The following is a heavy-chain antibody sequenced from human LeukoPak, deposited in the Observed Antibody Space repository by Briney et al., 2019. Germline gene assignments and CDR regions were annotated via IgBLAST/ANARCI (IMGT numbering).Heavy chain of an antibody. J-gene: IGHJ6*02. CDR2: INSDGSST. Sequence: PGGSLRLSCAAPGFTSSRMNWVRQAPGKGLVWVSRINSDGSSTSYADSVKGRFTISRDNAKNTLYLQMNSLRAEDTAVYFCARDIWSNGLDVWGQGTTVTVSS. CDR3: ARDIWSNGLDV. V-gene: IGHV3-74*01. CDR1: GFTSSR. D-gene: IGHD3-16*01.